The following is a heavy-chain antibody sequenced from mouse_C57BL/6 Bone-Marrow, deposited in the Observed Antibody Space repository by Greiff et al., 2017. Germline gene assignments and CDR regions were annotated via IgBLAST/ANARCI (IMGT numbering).Heavy chain of an antibody. CDR3: ARFGYYARFAY. V-gene: IGHV1-69*01. J-gene: IGHJ3*01. CDR1: GYTFTSYW. CDR2: IDPSDSYT. Sequence: QVQLQQPGAELVMPGASVKLSCKASGYTFTSYWMHWVKQRPGQGLEWIGEIDPSDSYTNYHHKFKGKSTLSVDKSSSTAYMQISSLTSEDSAVYYGARFGYYARFAYWGQGTLVTVSA. D-gene: IGHD2-3*01.